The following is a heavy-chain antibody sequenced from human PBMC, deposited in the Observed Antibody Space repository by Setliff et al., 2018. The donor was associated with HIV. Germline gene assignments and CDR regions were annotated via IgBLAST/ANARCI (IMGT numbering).Heavy chain of an antibody. CDR3: ARGISRDSYLYHSRGSEYFQY. J-gene: IGHJ1*01. V-gene: IGHV1-18*01. Sequence: GASVKVSCKASGYTFKTYGISWVRQAPGQGLEWMGWISPYNGDTRYAQKFQGRVTLTTDTTTNTAYMEVRTLRSDDTAVYYCARGISRDSYLYHSRGSEYFQYWGQGALVTVSS. CDR1: GYTFKTYG. CDR2: ISPYNGDT. D-gene: IGHD3-22*01.